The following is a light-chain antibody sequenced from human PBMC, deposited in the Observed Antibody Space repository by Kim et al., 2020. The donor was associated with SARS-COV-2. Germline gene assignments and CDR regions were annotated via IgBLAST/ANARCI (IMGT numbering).Light chain of an antibody. V-gene: IGLV3-21*04. Sequence: SYELPQPPSVSAAPGKTANITCGGNDIGSYTVQWYQQKPGLAPILVMYYDDDRPPGIPERFSGSNSGNTATLTISRVEAGDEADYYCQIWDNSGNHFGGGTKLTVL. CDR2: YDD. J-gene: IGLJ2*01. CDR1: DIGSYT. CDR3: QIWDNSGNH.